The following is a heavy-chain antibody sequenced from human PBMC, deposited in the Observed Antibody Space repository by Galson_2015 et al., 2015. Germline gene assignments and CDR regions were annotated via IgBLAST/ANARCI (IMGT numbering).Heavy chain of an antibody. CDR2: IKQDGSEK. D-gene: IGHD6-13*01. J-gene: IGHJ3*02. Sequence: SLRLSCAASGFTFSSYWMSWVRQAPGKGLEWVANIKQDGSEKYYVDSVKGRLTISRDNAKNSLYLQMNSLRAEDTAVYYCASPSIAAAPYDAFDIWGQGTMVTVSS. V-gene: IGHV3-7*01. CDR1: GFTFSSYW. CDR3: ASPSIAAAPYDAFDI.